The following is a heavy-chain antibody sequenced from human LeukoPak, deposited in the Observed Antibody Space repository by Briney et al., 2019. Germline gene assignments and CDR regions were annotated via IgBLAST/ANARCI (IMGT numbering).Heavy chain of an antibody. D-gene: IGHD3-22*01. CDR1: GFTFSSYA. CDR3: AKDPRASSAYYYDRLGY. CDR2: ISGSGRTT. V-gene: IGHV3-23*01. Sequence: GGSLRLSCAASGFTFSSYAMGWVRQAPGKGLEWVSAISGSGRTTYYEDSVKGRFTISRDNSKSTLNLQMNSLRVEDTAVYYCAKDPRASSAYYYDRLGYWGQGTLVTVSS. J-gene: IGHJ4*02.